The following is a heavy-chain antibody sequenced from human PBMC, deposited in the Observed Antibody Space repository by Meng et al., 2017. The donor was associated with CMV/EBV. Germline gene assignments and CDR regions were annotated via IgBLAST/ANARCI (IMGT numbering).Heavy chain of an antibody. CDR1: GFTFSSYS. CDR2: IRSSSSTV. D-gene: IGHD2-2*01. CDR3: ARVSLRVVPAASYYYYYGMDV. V-gene: IGHV3-48*04. J-gene: IGHJ6*02. Sequence: GASLKISCAASGFTFSSYSMNWVRQAPGKGLEWVSYIRSSSSTVYYADSVKGRFTISRDNAKNSLYLQMNSLRAEDTAVYYCARVSLRVVPAASYYYYYGMDVWGQGTTVTVSS.